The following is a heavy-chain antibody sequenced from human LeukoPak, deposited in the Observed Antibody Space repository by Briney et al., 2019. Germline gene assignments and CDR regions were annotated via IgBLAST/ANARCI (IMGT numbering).Heavy chain of an antibody. CDR1: GFTFSSYG. V-gene: IGHV3-30*02. Sequence: GGSLRLSCAASGFTFSSYGMHWVRQAPGKGLEWVAFIRYDGSNKYYADSVKGRFTISRDNSKNTLYLQMSSLRAEDTAVYYCAKDLVLADYVWGSYRSGPWYFDYWGQGTLVTVSS. D-gene: IGHD3-16*02. J-gene: IGHJ4*02. CDR3: AKDLVLADYVWGSYRSGPWYFDY. CDR2: IRYDGSNK.